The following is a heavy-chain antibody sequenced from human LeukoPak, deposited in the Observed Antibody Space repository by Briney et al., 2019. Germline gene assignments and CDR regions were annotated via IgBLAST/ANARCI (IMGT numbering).Heavy chain of an antibody. V-gene: IGHV3-30*02. CDR3: ATGDYYGGNFGHVGVAFDI. Sequence: GGSLRLSCVASGFSFSTYGMHWVRQAPGKGLEWVAFIRHDGSSKYYADSVKGRFTISRDNSKNTLYLQMNSLRAEDTAVYYCATGDYYGGNFGHVGVAFDIWGQGTMVTVSS. D-gene: IGHD4-23*01. CDR1: GFSFSTYG. J-gene: IGHJ3*02. CDR2: IRHDGSSK.